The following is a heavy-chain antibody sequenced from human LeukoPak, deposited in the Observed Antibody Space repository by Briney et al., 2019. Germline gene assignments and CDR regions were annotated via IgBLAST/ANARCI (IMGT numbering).Heavy chain of an antibody. V-gene: IGHV3-30-3*01. CDR3: ARGALTGTLRHFDY. D-gene: IGHD1-7*01. J-gene: IGHJ4*02. CDR2: ISYDGSNK. Sequence: GGSLRLSCAASGFTFSSYAMHWVRQAPGKGLEWVAVISYDGSNKYYADSVKGRFTISRDNSKNTLYLQMNSLRAEDTAVYYCARGALTGTLRHFDYWGQGTLVTVSS. CDR1: GFTFSSYA.